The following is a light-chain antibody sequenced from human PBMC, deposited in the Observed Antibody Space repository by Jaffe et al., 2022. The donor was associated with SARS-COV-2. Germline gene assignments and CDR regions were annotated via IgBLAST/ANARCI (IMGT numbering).Light chain of an antibody. Sequence: QSALSQPPSASGSPGQSVTISCTGTSSDVGTYNSVSWYQQHPGKAPKLMIYEVSKRPSGVPDRFSGSKSGNTASLTVSGLQAEDEADYYCNSYAGSDIYVFGAGTKVTVL. V-gene: IGLV2-8*01. CDR2: EVS. CDR3: NSYAGSDIYV. J-gene: IGLJ1*01. CDR1: SSDVGTYNS.